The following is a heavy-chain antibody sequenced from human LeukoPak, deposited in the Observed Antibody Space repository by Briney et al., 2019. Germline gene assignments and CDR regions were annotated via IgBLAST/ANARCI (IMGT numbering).Heavy chain of an antibody. CDR2: INNSGST. CDR3: ARGGLRYFDWLSV. D-gene: IGHD3-9*01. Sequence: PETLSLTSAVHGDSFSADYWSWIRQPPRKGLEWIGEINNSGSTNYNPSLKSRVTISVDTSKNQFSLKLSSVTAADTAVYYCARGGLRYFDWLSVWGQGTLVTVSS. V-gene: IGHV4-34*01. J-gene: IGHJ4*02. CDR1: GDSFSADY.